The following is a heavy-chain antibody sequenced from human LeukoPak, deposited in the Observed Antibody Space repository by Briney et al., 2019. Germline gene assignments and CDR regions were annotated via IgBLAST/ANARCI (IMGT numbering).Heavy chain of an antibody. V-gene: IGHV5-51*01. CDR1: GYSFTSYW. CDR3: ARGYYYGSGSWHYCYGMDV. Sequence: GESLKISCKGSGYSFTSYWIGWVRQMPGKGLEWMGIIYPGDSDTRYSPSFQGQVTISADKSISTAYLQWSSLKASDTAMYYCARGYYYGSGSWHYCYGMDVWGQGTTVTVSS. D-gene: IGHD3-10*01. J-gene: IGHJ6*02. CDR2: IYPGDSDT.